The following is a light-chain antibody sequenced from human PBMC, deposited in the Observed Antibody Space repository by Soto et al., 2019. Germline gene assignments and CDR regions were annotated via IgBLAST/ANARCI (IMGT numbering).Light chain of an antibody. CDR3: KTWGTGIQV. V-gene: IGLV4-69*01. J-gene: IGLJ2*01. Sequence: QPVLTQSPSASASLGASVTLTCTLSSGHSSYAIACHQQQPEKGHRYLMKLNSDGSHSKGDGIPDRFSGSSSGAERYLTISSLQSEDEADYYCKTWGTGIQVFGGGTKLTVL. CDR2: LNSDGSH. CDR1: SGHSSYA.